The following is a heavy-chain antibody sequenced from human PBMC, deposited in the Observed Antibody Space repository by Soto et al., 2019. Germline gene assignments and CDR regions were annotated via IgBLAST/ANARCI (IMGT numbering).Heavy chain of an antibody. CDR1: GFSLSTSGVG. CDR2: IYWDDDT. J-gene: IGHJ6*03. CDR3: AGWSDWRYYYYMDV. D-gene: IGHD6-19*01. V-gene: IGHV2-5*02. Sequence: SGPTLVNPTQTLTLTCTFSGFSLSTSGVGVGWIRQPPGKALEWLALIYWDDDTRYSPSLKSRLTITKDTSKNQVVLTMTNMDPVDTATYYCAGWSDWRYYYYMDVWGKGTTVTVSS.